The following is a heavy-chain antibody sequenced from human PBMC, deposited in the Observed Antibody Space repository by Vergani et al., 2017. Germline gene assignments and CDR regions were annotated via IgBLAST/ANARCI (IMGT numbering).Heavy chain of an antibody. CDR2: IYYSGST. Sequence: QLQLQESGPGLVKPSATLSLTCSVPGAPIRSSNYYLGWIRQPPGKGLEWIASIYYSGSTYYNPSLKSRVPISVDTSKNQFSLKLSSVTAADTAVYFCARHSXVEWLVKLGWIDPWGQGILVTVSS. D-gene: IGHD6-19*01. V-gene: IGHV4-39*01. CDR3: ARHSXVEWLVKLGWIDP. J-gene: IGHJ5*02. CDR1: GAPIRSSNYY.